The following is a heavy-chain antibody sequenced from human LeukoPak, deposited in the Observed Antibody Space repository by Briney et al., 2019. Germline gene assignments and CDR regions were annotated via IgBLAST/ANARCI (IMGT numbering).Heavy chain of an antibody. CDR1: GFTFSSYW. Sequence: GGSLRLSCAASGFTFSSYWMSWVRQAPGKGLEWVANIKQDGSEKYYVDSVEGRFTISRDNAKNSLYLQMNSLRAEDTAVYYCARDRPYYYDSSGFDPYYFDYWGQGTLVTVSS. J-gene: IGHJ4*02. CDR2: IKQDGSEK. D-gene: IGHD3-22*01. CDR3: ARDRPYYYDSSGFDPYYFDY. V-gene: IGHV3-7*01.